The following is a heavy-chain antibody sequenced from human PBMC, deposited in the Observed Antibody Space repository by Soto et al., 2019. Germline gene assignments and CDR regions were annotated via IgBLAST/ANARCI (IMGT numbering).Heavy chain of an antibody. CDR3: ARDLNTGYIDY. CDR2: IWFDGSKK. CDR1: GFTFGRSG. Sequence: QVQMVESGGGVVQPGTSLRLSCVASGFTFGRSGMHWVRQAPGGALEWVAIIWFDGSKKYYADSVKGRLTVSRDNSKNTLYLQMXXLRGDDTAVYYCARDLNTGYIDYWGQGTLVTVSS. D-gene: IGHD5-12*01. J-gene: IGHJ4*02. V-gene: IGHV3-33*01.